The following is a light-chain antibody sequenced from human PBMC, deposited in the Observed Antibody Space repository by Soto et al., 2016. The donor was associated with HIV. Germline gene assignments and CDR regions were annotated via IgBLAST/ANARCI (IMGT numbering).Light chain of an antibody. CDR2: DDN. V-gene: IGLV3-21*03. J-gene: IGLJ2*01. Sequence: SYELTQPPSVSVAPGNTARITCGGNNIRSKSVHWYQQKPGRAPVLVVYDDNDRPSGIPERFSGSNSGNTATLSISRVEAGDEADYYCQVWDSSGDHVVFGGGTKLTVL. CDR3: QVWDSSGDHVV. CDR1: NIRSKS.